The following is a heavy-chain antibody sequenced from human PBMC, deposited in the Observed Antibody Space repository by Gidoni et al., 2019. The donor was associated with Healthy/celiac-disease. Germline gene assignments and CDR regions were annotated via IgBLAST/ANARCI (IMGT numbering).Heavy chain of an antibody. Sequence: QVQLVESGGGVVQPGRSLRLSCAASGFTSSSYAMHWVRQAPGKGLEWVAVISYDGSNKYYADSVKGRFTISRDNSKNTLYLQMNSLRAEDTAVYYCARDVLRYSSSSALPDYWGQGTLVTVSS. CDR3: ARDVLRYSSSSALPDY. CDR1: GFTSSSYA. J-gene: IGHJ4*02. D-gene: IGHD6-6*01. CDR2: ISYDGSNK. V-gene: IGHV3-30*04.